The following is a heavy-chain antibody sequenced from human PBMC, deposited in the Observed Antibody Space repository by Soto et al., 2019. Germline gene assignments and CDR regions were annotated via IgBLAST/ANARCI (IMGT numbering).Heavy chain of an antibody. CDR2: ISGSGGST. CDR3: AKAPYCSSTSCRPSYYYGMDV. J-gene: IGHJ6*02. D-gene: IGHD2-2*01. V-gene: IGHV3-23*01. Sequence: GGSLRLSCAASGFTFSSYAMSWVRQAPGKGLEWDSAISGSGGSTYYADSVKGRFTISRDNPKNTLYLQMNSLRAEDTAVYYCAKAPYCSSTSCRPSYYYGMDVWGQGTTVTVSS. CDR1: GFTFSSYA.